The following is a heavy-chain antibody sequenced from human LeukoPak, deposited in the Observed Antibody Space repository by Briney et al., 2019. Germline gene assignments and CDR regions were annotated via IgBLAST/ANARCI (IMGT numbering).Heavy chain of an antibody. D-gene: IGHD5-24*01. CDR1: GGSVSSGSYY. V-gene: IGHV4-61*01. J-gene: IGHJ3*02. CDR2: IYYSGSN. Sequence: SETLSLTCTVSGGSVSSGSYYWSWSRQPPGKGLEWLGHIYYSGSNNYNPSLKSRVTISVDTSKNQFSLKLSSVTAADTAIYYCARWLQLDDAFDIWGQGTMVIVSS. CDR3: ARWLQLDDAFDI.